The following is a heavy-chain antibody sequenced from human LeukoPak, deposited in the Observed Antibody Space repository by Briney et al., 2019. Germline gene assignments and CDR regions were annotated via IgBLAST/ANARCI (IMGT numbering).Heavy chain of an antibody. V-gene: IGHV1-18*01. CDR1: GYTFTSYD. Sequence: ASVKVSRKASGYTFTSYDINWVRQATGQGLEWMGWISAYNGNTNYAQKLQGRVTMTTDTSTSTAYMELRSLRSDDTAVYYCARAAGVQLERRFDYWGQGTLVTVSS. J-gene: IGHJ4*02. CDR2: ISAYNGNT. D-gene: IGHD1-1*01. CDR3: ARAAGVQLERRFDY.